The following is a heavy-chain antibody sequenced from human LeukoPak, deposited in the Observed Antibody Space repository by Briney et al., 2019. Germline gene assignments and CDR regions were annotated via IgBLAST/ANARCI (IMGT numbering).Heavy chain of an antibody. CDR3: ARVRRQWLDHDAFDI. V-gene: IGHV1-46*01. J-gene: IGHJ3*02. CDR2: INPSGDST. Sequence: ASVKVSCKASGYTFTSYYMHWVRQAPGQGLEWMGIINPSGDSTSYAQKFQGRVAMTRDMSTSTVYMELTNLRSEDTAVYYCARVRRQWLDHDAFDIWGQGTMVTVSS. CDR1: GYTFTSYY. D-gene: IGHD6-19*01.